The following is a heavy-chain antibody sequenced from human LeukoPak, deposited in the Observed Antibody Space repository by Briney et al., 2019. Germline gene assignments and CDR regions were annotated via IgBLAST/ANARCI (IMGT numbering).Heavy chain of an antibody. CDR2: VNPDSGNT. V-gene: IGHV1-8*01. D-gene: IGHD3-16*02. CDR3: ARADYDFVWGSYRLPDP. CDR1: GYTFTNYD. J-gene: IGHJ5*02. Sequence: ASVKVSCKASGYTFTNYDINWVRQATGQGLEWMGWVNPDSGNTGYAQKFQGRVTMTRNTSISTAYMELSGLRSEDTAMYYCARADYDFVWGSYRLPDPWGRGTLVTVSS.